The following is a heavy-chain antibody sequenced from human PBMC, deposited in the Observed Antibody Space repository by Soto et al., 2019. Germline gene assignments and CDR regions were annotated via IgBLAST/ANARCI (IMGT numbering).Heavy chain of an antibody. CDR2: IYLGDSNT. D-gene: IGHD2-2*02. CDR1: GNSFTSYW. J-gene: IGHJ4*02. V-gene: IGHV5-51*01. Sequence: GESLKISCTGSGNSFTSYWIGWVRQMPGKGLEWMGIIYLGDSNTRYSPTFQGQVTISADRSISTAYLQGSSLKASDSAMYYCARQDYCSSTSCYTVDSWGQGTLVTVSS. CDR3: ARQDYCSSTSCYTVDS.